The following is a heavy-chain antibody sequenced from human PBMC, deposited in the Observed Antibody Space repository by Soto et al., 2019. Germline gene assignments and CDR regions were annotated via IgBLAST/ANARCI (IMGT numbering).Heavy chain of an antibody. CDR1: GGTFSSYA. CDR3: ARAYSGRLPRRADYYYAMDV. Sequence: SVKVSCKASGGTFSSYAISLVRQAPGQGLEWMGGIIPIFGTANYAQKFQGRVTITADESTSTAYMELNNLRAGDTAVYYCARAYSGRLPRRADYYYAMDVWGQGTTVTVSS. J-gene: IGHJ6*02. CDR2: IIPIFGTA. D-gene: IGHD2-15*01. V-gene: IGHV1-69*13.